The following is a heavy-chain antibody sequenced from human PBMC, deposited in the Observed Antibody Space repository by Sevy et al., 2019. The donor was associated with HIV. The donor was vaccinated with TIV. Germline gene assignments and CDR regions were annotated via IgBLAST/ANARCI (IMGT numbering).Heavy chain of an antibody. CDR2: LSFGCGKI. D-gene: IGHD2-8*01. V-gene: IGHV3-23*01. J-gene: IGHJ4*02. CDR3: AREGCTRPHDY. CDR1: GFAFYDYS. Sequence: GGSLRLSCAASGFAFYDYSMSWIRQAPGKGLEWVATLSFGCGKINYADTVKGRFTISRDNSKISLYLQMDNLRVEDTALYYSAREGCTRPHDYWGQGSRVTVSS.